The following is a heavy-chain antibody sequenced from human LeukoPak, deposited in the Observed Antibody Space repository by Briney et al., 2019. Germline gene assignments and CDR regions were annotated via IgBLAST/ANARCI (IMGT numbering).Heavy chain of an antibody. CDR2: INPNSGGT. CDR1: GYTFTGYY. V-gene: IGHV1-2*02. J-gene: IGHJ3*02. D-gene: IGHD5-18*01. Sequence: ASVKVSCKASGYTFTGYYMHWVRQAPGQGLEWMGWINPNSGGTNYAQKFQGRVTITADKSTSTAYMELSSLRSEDTAVYYCARAETIQLWLNDAFDIWGQGTMVTVSS. CDR3: ARAETIQLWLNDAFDI.